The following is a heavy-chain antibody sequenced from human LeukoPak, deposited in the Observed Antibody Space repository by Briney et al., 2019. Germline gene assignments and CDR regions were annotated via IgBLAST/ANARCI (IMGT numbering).Heavy chain of an antibody. CDR1: GGTFTSYA. V-gene: IGHV1-69*06. Sequence: GASVKVSCKASGGTFTSYALCWVRQAPGQGLEWMGGIIPIFGTANYAQKFQGRVTITADKSTSTAYMELSSLRSEDTAVYYCARDRGSILGYSYGYYFDYWGQGTLVTVSS. D-gene: IGHD5-18*01. J-gene: IGHJ4*02. CDR3: ARDRGSILGYSYGYYFDY. CDR2: IIPIFGTA.